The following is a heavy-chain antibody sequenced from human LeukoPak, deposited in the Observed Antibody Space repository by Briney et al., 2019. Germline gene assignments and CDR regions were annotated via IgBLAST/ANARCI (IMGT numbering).Heavy chain of an antibody. Sequence: ASVKVSCKASGYTFTGYYMHWVRQAPGQGLEWMERINPNSGGTNYAQKFQGRVTMTRDTSIGTAYMELSRLRSDDTAVYYCARPSSNYDYWGQGTLVTVSS. V-gene: IGHV1-2*06. CDR3: ARPSSNYDY. CDR2: INPNSGGT. D-gene: IGHD6-13*01. CDR1: GYTFTGYY. J-gene: IGHJ4*02.